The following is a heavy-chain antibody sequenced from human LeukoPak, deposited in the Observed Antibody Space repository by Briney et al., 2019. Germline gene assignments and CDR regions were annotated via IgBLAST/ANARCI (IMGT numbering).Heavy chain of an antibody. CDR3: ARGYSGNYPNWFAP. D-gene: IGHD1-26*01. CDR1: GGSISSYY. V-gene: IGHV4-59*08. Sequence: SETLSLTCTVSGGSISSYYWSWIRQTPGKGLEWIGYIYYSGSTDYNPSLKSRVTISVDTSKNQFSLKLSSVTAADTAVYYCARGYSGNYPNWFAPWGQGTLVTVSS. J-gene: IGHJ5*02. CDR2: IYYSGST.